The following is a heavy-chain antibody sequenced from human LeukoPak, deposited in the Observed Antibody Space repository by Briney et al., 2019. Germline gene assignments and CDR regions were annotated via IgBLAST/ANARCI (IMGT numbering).Heavy chain of an antibody. CDR3: AKLNYYDSSGDPPRDYYYYGMDV. CDR2: ISYDGSNK. D-gene: IGHD3-22*01. CDR1: GFTFSSYS. J-gene: IGHJ6*02. Sequence: PGGSLRLSCAAYGFTFSSYSMHWVRQAPGKGLEWGADISYDGSNKYYADSVKGRNTSSRDNSKNTLYLQMNSLRAEDTAVYYCAKLNYYDSSGDPPRDYYYYGMDVWGQGTTVTVSS. V-gene: IGHV3-30*18.